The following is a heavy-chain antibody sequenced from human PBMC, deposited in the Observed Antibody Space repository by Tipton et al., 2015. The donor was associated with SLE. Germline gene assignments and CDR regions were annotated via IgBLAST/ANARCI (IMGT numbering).Heavy chain of an antibody. J-gene: IGHJ1*01. CDR2: IRYDGSNK. CDR1: GFTFSSYG. V-gene: IGHV3-30*02. Sequence: SLRLSCAASGFTFSSYGMHWVRQAPGKGLEWVAFIRYDGSNKYYADSVKGRFTISRDNSKNTLYLQMNSLRAEDTAVYYCAKISGSSSPRDFQHWGQGTLVTVSS. D-gene: IGHD6-13*01. CDR3: AKISGSSSPRDFQH.